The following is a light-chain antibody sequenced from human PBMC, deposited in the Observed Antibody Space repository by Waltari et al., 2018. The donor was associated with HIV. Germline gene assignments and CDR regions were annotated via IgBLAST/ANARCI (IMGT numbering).Light chain of an antibody. Sequence: VLTQSPATLSLSPGERATLSCRASQSVSSYLAWYQQKPGQAPRLLIYDASNRATGIPARFSGSGSGTDFTLTISSLEPEDFAVYYCQQRSNLFGPGTKVDIK. J-gene: IGKJ3*01. CDR1: QSVSSY. CDR3: QQRSNL. CDR2: DAS. V-gene: IGKV3-11*01.